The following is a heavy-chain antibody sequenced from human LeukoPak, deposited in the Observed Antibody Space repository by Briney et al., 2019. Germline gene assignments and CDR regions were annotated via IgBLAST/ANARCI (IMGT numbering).Heavy chain of an antibody. CDR2: INHSGST. CDR1: GGSFSGYF. J-gene: IGHJ4*02. CDR3: ARARGRSPMSLDY. D-gene: IGHD3-22*01. V-gene: IGHV4-34*01. Sequence: SETLSLTCAVYGGSFSGYFWSWIRQPPGKGLEWIGEINHSGSTNYNPSLKSRVTISVDTSKNQFSLKLSSVTAADTAVYCCARARGRSPMSLDYWGQGTLVTVSS.